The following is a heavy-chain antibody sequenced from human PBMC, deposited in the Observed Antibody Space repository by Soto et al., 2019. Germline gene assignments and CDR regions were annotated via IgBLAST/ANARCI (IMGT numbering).Heavy chain of an antibody. J-gene: IGHJ6*02. CDR2: ISAYNGNT. V-gene: IGHV1-18*01. CDR1: GYTFSSHG. D-gene: IGHD2-8*01. Sequence: QVQLVQSGAEVKKPGASVKVSCKASGYTFSSHGISWLRQSPGQGLELMGWISAYNGNTNYAQKLQGRVTMTTDTSTSTAYMELRSLRSDDTPVYDCARGEKYCTHGVCSFYGMDVWGQGTTVTVTS. CDR3: ARGEKYCTHGVCSFYGMDV.